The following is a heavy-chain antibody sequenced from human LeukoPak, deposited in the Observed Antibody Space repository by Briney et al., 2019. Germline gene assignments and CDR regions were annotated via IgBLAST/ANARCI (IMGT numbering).Heavy chain of an antibody. CDR1: GGSISSSSYY. CDR2: IYYSGST. CDR3: ARRDGYNSYYFDY. D-gene: IGHD5-24*01. V-gene: IGHV4-39*01. J-gene: IGHJ4*02. Sequence: SETLSLTCTVSGGSISSSSYYWGWIRQPPGKGLEWIGSIYYSGSTYYNPSLKSRVTISVDTSKNQFSLKLSSVTAADTAVYYYARRDGYNSYYFDYWGQGTLVTVSS.